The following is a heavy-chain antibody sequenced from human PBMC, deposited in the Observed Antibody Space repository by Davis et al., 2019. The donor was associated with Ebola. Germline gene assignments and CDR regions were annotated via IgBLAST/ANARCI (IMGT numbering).Heavy chain of an antibody. CDR3: ARGLYPWELDY. V-gene: IGHV4-31*03. CDR2: IYSSGRT. CDR1: GGSIRSAGYY. Sequence: SETLSLTCTVSGGSIRSAGYYWNWIRQHPGKGLEWIGNIYSSGRTDYNPTLQSRLTISLDTSKNQFSLKLSSVTAADTAVYYCARGLYPWELDYWGQGTLVTVSS. J-gene: IGHJ4*02. D-gene: IGHD1-1*01.